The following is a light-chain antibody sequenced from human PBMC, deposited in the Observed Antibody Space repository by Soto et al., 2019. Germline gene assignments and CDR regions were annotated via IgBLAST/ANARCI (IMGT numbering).Light chain of an antibody. CDR3: CSYTRSGTLI. CDR1: SRDIGDYNY. Sequence: QSALTQPASVSGSPGQSITISCVGTSRDIGDYNYVSWYQQHPGKVPKVIIYDVSNRPSGVSYRFSGTKSGNTASLTVSGLQAEYEAHYYCCSYTRSGTLIFGTGTKLTVL. CDR2: DVS. V-gene: IGLV2-14*01. J-gene: IGLJ1*01.